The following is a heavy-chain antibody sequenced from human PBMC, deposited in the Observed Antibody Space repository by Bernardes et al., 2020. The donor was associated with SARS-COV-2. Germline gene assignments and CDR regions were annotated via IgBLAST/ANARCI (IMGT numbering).Heavy chain of an antibody. J-gene: IGHJ4*02. CDR3: ARGFLQYGGNEG. CDR2: INGDGSTT. V-gene: IGHV3-74*01. Sequence: GGSLRLSCAASGFTFSDYWMHWVRQAPGKGLVWVSRINGDGSTTNYADSVKGRFTISRDNVKNTLFLQMNSLRDDDTAMYYCARGFLQYGGNEGWGQGTLVTVSS. D-gene: IGHD2-15*01. CDR1: GFTFSDYW.